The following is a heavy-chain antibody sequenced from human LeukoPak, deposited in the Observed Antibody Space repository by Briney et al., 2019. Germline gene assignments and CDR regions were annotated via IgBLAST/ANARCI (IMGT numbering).Heavy chain of an antibody. CDR2: ISPDSNYK. J-gene: IGHJ4*02. CDR1: GFTFSTYS. CDR3: VRGGYRGFDYEY. Sequence: GESLRLSCAASGFTFSTYSMNWLRLAPGKGLEWVSSISPDSNYKYHVDSVKGRFTISRDNAKSSLYLQMNSLRAEDTAVYYCVRGGYRGFDYEYWGQGTLVTVSS. D-gene: IGHD5-12*01. V-gene: IGHV3-21*01.